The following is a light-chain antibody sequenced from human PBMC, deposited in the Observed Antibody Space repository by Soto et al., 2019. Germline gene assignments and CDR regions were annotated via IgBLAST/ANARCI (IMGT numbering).Light chain of an antibody. CDR2: KAS. Sequence: DIQMTQSPSTLSASVGDRVIITCRASHSISSWLAWYQQKPGKAPKLLIYKASSLQSGVPSRFSGSGSGTEFTLTISSLQPDDFATYYCQQYSSYWTFGQGTKVDIK. CDR1: HSISSW. V-gene: IGKV1-5*03. J-gene: IGKJ1*01. CDR3: QQYSSYWT.